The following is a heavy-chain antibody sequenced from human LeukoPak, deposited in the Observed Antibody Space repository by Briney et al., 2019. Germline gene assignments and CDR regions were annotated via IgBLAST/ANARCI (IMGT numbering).Heavy chain of an antibody. Sequence: SETLSLTCTVSGGSISDYYWSWIRQPPGKGLEWVGYIYYSGSTNYNPSLKNRVTISVDTSKNQFSLKLSSVTAADTAVYYCARAPKTGKFDYWGQGTLVTVSS. D-gene: IGHD7-27*01. J-gene: IGHJ4*02. CDR1: GGSISDYY. V-gene: IGHV4-59*12. CDR2: IYYSGST. CDR3: ARAPKTGKFDY.